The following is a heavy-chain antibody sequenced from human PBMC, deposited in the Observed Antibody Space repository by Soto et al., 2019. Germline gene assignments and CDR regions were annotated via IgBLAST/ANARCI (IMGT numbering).Heavy chain of an antibody. CDR1: GDSVSSDVTS. D-gene: IGHD3-10*01. CDR2: TYYRSKWFH. V-gene: IGHV6-1*01. J-gene: IGHJ3*01. CDR3: ARGNALDV. Sequence: SQTLSLTCAISGDSVSSDVTSWNWIRQSPSRGLEWLGRTYYRSKWFHDYAASVKSRITINPDTSKNQFSLELNSMTPEDTAVYYCARGNALDVWGQGTVVTVSS.